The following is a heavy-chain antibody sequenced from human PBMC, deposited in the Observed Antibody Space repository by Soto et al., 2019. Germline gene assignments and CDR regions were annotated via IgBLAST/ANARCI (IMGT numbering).Heavy chain of an antibody. CDR2: ISGSATST. D-gene: IGHD6-13*01. CDR3: AKERTSNWYFDYFDP. CDR1: GFTFSSYA. J-gene: IGHJ5*02. Sequence: EVQLLESGGGLVQPGGSLRLSCAASGFTFSSYAMTWVRQAPGMGLEWVAVISGSATSTHYADSVKGRFTISRDNSKNTLYLQMNSLRVEDTAVYYCAKERTSNWYFDYFDPWGLGTLVTVSS. V-gene: IGHV3-23*01.